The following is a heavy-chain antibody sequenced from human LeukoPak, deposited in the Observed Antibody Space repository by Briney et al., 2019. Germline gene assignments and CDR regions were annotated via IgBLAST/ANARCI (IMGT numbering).Heavy chain of an antibody. CDR3: AELGITMIGGV. D-gene: IGHD3-10*02. V-gene: IGHV3-7*01. J-gene: IGHJ6*04. CDR2: INQDGSGK. CDR1: GFTFSSYW. Sequence: GGSLRLSCAASGFTFSSYWMSWVRQAPGKGLEWVANINQDGSGKYYVDSVKGRLTISRDNAKNSLYLQMNSLRAEDTAVYYCAELGITMIGGVWGKGTTVTISS.